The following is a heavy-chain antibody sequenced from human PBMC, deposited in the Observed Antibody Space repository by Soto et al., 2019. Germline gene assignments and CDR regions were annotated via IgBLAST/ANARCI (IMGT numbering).Heavy chain of an antibody. Sequence: PSETLSLTCTVSGGSISSYYWSWIRQPPGKGLEWIGYIYYSGSTNYNPSLKSRVTISVDTSKNQFSLKLSSVTAADTAVYYCARSGTTFPYYYYYMDVWGKGTTVTVSS. J-gene: IGHJ6*03. CDR3: ARSGTTFPYYYYYMDV. D-gene: IGHD1-7*01. V-gene: IGHV4-59*01. CDR2: IYYSGST. CDR1: GGSISSYY.